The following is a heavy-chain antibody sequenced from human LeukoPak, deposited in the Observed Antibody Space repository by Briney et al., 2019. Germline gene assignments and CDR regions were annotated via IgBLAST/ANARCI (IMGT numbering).Heavy chain of an antibody. CDR2: IYASGGT. J-gene: IGHJ6*03. CDR3: ARVVSINCSGGSCYYYYMDV. D-gene: IGHD2-15*01. Sequence: PSETLSLTCTVSGGSISNYYWSWIRQPPGKGLEWIGYIYASGGTNYNPSLKSRVTISVDTSKNQFSLKLSSVTAADTAVYYCARVVSINCSGGSCYYYYMDVWGKGTTVTVSS. CDR1: GGSISNYY. V-gene: IGHV4-4*09.